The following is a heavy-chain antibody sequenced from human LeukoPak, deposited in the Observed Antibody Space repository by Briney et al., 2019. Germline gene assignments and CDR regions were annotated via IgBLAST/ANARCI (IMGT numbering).Heavy chain of an antibody. J-gene: IGHJ4*02. V-gene: IGHV4-59*11. D-gene: IGHD3-3*01. CDR1: GGSISSHY. Sequence: SETLSLTCTVSGGSISSHYWSWIRQPPGKGLEWIGHIYYSGSTNYNPSLKSRVTISVDTSKNQFSLKLSSVTAADTAVYYCARGLITIFGVVMGYFDYWGQGTLVTVSS. CDR3: ARGLITIFGVVMGYFDY. CDR2: IYYSGST.